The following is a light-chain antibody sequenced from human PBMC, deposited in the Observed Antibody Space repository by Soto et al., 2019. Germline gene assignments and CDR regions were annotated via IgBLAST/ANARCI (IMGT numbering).Light chain of an antibody. V-gene: IGKV1-39*01. CDR2: AAS. Sequence: IQLTQSPSSLSASVGDRVTITCRASQSITSCLNWYQQKPGKAPNLLIYAASTLQSGVPSRFSGSGSGTKFTLTIASLQPDDFATYYCQQYETFSGTFGPGTKVDNK. CDR3: QQYETFSGT. J-gene: IGKJ1*01. CDR1: QSITSC.